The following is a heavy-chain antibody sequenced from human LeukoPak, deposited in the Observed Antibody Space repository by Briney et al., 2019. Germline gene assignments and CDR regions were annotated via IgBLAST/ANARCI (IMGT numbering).Heavy chain of an antibody. CDR3: AKNLYSSGWSGLDY. Sequence: GGSLRLSCAASGFTFSSYGTYWVRQAPGKGLEWVAVIWHDGSDKYYADSVKDRFTISRDNSKNTLYLQMNSLRGEDTAVYYCAKNLYSSGWSGLDYWGQGTLVTVSS. CDR2: IWHDGSDK. CDR1: GFTFSSYG. D-gene: IGHD6-19*01. V-gene: IGHV3-33*06. J-gene: IGHJ4*02.